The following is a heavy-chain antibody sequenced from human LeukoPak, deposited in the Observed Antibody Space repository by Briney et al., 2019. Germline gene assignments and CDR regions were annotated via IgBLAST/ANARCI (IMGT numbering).Heavy chain of an antibody. CDR3: ARNTGSPGWFDP. CDR1: GFTFSSNS. Sequence: PAGTLRLSCAASGFTFSSNSLNWLPPAPGKGLEWVSSISSSSSYIYYADSVKGRFTISRGNAKNSLYLQMNSLRAEDTAVYYCARNTGSPGWFDPWGQGTLVTVSS. V-gene: IGHV3-21*01. D-gene: IGHD3-10*01. CDR2: ISSSSSYI. J-gene: IGHJ5*02.